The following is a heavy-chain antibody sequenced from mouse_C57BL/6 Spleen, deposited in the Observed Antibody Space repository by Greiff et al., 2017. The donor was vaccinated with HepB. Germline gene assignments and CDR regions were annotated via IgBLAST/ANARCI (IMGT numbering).Heavy chain of an antibody. V-gene: IGHV3-6*01. J-gene: IGHJ1*03. CDR1: GYSITSCYY. D-gene: IGHD2-5*01. CDR2: ISYDGSN. Sequence: EVQLQQSGPGLVKPSQSLSLTCSVTGYSITSCYYWNWIRQFPGNQLEWMGYISYDGSNNYNPSLKNRISITRDTSKNQFFLKLNSVTTEDTATYYCARRVYSNYEESFYWYFDVWGTGTTVTVSS. CDR3: ARRVYSNYEESFYWYFDV.